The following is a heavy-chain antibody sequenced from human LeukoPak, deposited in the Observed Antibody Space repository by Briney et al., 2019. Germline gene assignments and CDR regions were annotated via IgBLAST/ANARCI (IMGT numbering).Heavy chain of an antibody. Sequence: GRSLRLSCAAAGFTFSSYGMHWVRQAPGKGLEWVAVIWYDGSNKYYADSVKGRFTISRDNSKNTLYLQMNSLRAEDTAVYYCARDRKAVAGIDYWGQGTLVTVSS. CDR1: GFTFSSYG. CDR3: ARDRKAVAGIDY. V-gene: IGHV3-33*01. D-gene: IGHD6-19*01. CDR2: IWYDGSNK. J-gene: IGHJ4*02.